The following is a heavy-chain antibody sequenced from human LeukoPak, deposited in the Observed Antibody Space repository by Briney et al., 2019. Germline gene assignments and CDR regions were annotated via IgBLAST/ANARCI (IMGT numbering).Heavy chain of an antibody. D-gene: IGHD1-1*01. CDR1: GDSISSYY. V-gene: IGHV4-4*09. CDR2: ISTSGTT. Sequence: KPSETLSLTCTVSGDSISSYYWNWIRQPPGKRLEWIGNISTSGTTNYNPSLKSRVAMSVDTSKNQFSLKLSSVTAADTALYYCARRFYNSSPFDYWGQGTLVTVSS. J-gene: IGHJ4*02. CDR3: ARRFYNSSPFDY.